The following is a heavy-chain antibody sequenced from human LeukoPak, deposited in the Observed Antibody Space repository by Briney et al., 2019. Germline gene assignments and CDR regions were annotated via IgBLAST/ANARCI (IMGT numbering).Heavy chain of an antibody. D-gene: IGHD5-18*01. CDR3: AKDHPKYSYGQGRIDY. CDR2: ISSTTTYI. V-gene: IGHV3-21*01. J-gene: IGHJ4*02. CDR1: GFTFNHYA. Sequence: PGGSLRLSCAASGFTFNHYAMNWVRQAPGKGLEWVASISSTTTYIYYADSVKGRFTISRDNAKNSVHLQMNSLRAEDTAVYYCAKDHPKYSYGQGRIDYWGQGTLVTVSS.